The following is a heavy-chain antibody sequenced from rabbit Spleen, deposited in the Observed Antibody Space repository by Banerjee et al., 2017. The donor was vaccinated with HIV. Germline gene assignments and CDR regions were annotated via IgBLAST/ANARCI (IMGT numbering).Heavy chain of an antibody. V-gene: IGHV1S45*01. Sequence: QEQLVESGGGLVQPEGSLTLTCKASGFSFINTVVMCWVRQAPGKGLRWIRCMNTSSGNTVYASWAKGRFTISKTSSPTVTLQMTSLTAADTATYFCARDLAGAIGWNFALWGPGTLVTVS. CDR3: ARDLAGAIGWNFAL. D-gene: IGHD4-1*01. CDR2: MNTSSGNT. CDR1: GFSFINTVV. J-gene: IGHJ4*01.